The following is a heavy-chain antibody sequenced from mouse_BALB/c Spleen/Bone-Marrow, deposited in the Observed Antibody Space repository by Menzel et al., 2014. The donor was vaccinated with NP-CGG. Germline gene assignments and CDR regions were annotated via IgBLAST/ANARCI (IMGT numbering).Heavy chain of an antibody. V-gene: IGHV4-1*02. CDR3: ARPDYYGYLNY. J-gene: IGHJ2*01. D-gene: IGHD1-1*01. CDR1: GFDFSRYW. Sequence: DVHLVESGGGLVQPGGSLKLSCAASGFDFSRYWMSWVRQAPGKGLEWIGEINPDSRTINYSPSLKDKFIISRDNAENTLYLRLNKVRSEDTALYYCARPDYYGYLNYWGQGTTLTASS. CDR2: INPDSRTI.